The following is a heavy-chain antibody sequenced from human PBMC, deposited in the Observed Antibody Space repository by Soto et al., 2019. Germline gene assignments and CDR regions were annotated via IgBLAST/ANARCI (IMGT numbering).Heavy chain of an antibody. CDR2: ISGSGGST. CDR3: AKAGRELLDYYYGMDV. Sequence: GGPLRLSCAASGFTFSSYAMSWVRQAPGKGLEWVSAISGSGGSTYYADSVKGRFTISRDNSKNTLYLQMNSLRAEDTAVYYCAKAGRELLDYYYGMDVWGQGTTVTVSS. CDR1: GFTFSSYA. D-gene: IGHD1-26*01. J-gene: IGHJ6*02. V-gene: IGHV3-23*01.